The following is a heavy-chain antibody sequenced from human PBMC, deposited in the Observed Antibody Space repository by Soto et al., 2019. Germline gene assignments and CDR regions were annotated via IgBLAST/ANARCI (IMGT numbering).Heavy chain of an antibody. CDR3: ARDERYDFWSGPNPDYYGMDV. V-gene: IGHV4-30-4*01. D-gene: IGHD3-3*01. CDR2: IYYSGST. Sequence: PSETLSLTCTVSVGSISSGDYYWSWIRQPPGKGLEWIGYIYYSGSTYYNPSLKSRVTISVDTSKNQFSLKLSSVTAADTAVYYCARDERYDFWSGPNPDYYGMDVWGQGTTVTVSS. CDR1: VGSISSGDYY. J-gene: IGHJ6*02.